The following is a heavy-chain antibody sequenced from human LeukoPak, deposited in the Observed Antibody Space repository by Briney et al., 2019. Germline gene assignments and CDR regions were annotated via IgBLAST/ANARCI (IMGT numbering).Heavy chain of an antibody. D-gene: IGHD3-22*01. J-gene: IGHJ6*02. V-gene: IGHV4-59*06. Sequence: SETLSLTCTVSGGSISSYYWSWIRQPPGKGLEWIGYIYYSGSTYYNPSLKSRVTISVDTSKNQFSLKLSSVTAADTAVYYCASARRTYYYDSSGYYTDYYYYGMDVWGQGTTVTVSS. CDR3: ASARRTYYYDSSGYYTDYYYYGMDV. CDR1: GGSISSYY. CDR2: IYYSGST.